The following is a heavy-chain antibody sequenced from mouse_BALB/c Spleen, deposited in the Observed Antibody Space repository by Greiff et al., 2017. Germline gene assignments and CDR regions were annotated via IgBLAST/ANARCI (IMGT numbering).Heavy chain of an antibody. V-gene: IGHV1-26*01. CDR2: INPYNGAT. CDR1: GYSFTGYY. CDR3: ARLLRSHFDY. Sequence: EVQLQQSGPELVKPGASVKISCKASGYSFTGYYMHWVKQSHVKSLEWIGRINPYNGATSYNQNFKDKASLTVDKSSSTAYMELHSLTSDDSAVYYCARLLRSHFDYWGQGTTLTVSS. J-gene: IGHJ2*01. D-gene: IGHD1-1*01.